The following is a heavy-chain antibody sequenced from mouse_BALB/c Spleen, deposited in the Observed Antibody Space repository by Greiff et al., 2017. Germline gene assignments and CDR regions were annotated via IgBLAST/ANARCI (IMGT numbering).Heavy chain of an antibody. V-gene: IGHV2-6-7*01. J-gene: IGHJ4*01. Sequence: QVQLKESGPGLVAPSQSLSITCTVSGFSLTGYGVNWVRQPPGKGLEWLGMIWGDGSTDYNSALKSRLSISKDNSKSQVFLKMNSLQTDDTARYYCARDLVYDGYYTAMDYWGQGTSVTVSS. D-gene: IGHD2-3*01. CDR3: ARDLVYDGYYTAMDY. CDR1: GFSLTGYG. CDR2: IWGDGST.